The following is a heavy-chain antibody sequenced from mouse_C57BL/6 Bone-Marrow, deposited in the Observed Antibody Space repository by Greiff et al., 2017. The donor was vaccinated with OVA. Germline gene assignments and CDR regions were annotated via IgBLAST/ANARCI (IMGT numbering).Heavy chain of an antibody. CDR2: FNYDGSST. V-gene: IGHV5-16*01. J-gene: IGHJ1*03. Sequence: EVMLVESEGGLVQPGSSMKLSCTASGFTFSDYYMAWVRQVPEKGLEWVANFNYDGSSTYYLDSLKSRFIISKDNAKNILYLQMTSLKSEDTATYYCAGDRGYLYFDVWGTGGTVTVSS. CDR1: GFTFSDYY. CDR3: AGDRGYLYFDV.